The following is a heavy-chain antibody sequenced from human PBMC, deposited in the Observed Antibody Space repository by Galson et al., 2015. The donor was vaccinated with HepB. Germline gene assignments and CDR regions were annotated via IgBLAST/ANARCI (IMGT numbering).Heavy chain of an antibody. CDR1: GFTFSSYA. V-gene: IGHV3-64D*06. J-gene: IGHJ4*02. Sequence: SLRLSCAASGFTFSSYAVHWVRQAPGKGLEYVSAISSNGGSTYYADSVKGRFTISRDNSKNTLYLQMSSLRAEDTAVYYCVKGAYGDYGSDYFDYWGQGTLVTVSS. CDR3: VKGAYGDYGSDYFDY. D-gene: IGHD4-17*01. CDR2: ISSNGGST.